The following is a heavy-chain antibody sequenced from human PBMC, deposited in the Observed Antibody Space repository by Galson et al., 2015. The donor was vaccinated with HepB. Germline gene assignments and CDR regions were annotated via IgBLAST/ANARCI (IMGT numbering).Heavy chain of an antibody. V-gene: IGHV3-23*01. J-gene: IGHJ5*01. Sequence: SLRLSCAASGFAFDNHAMGWVRQAPGRGLEWISGITGKGDSTFYADSVKGRFTVSKDNSDNMLFLQMNSLRAEDAGLYFCAKGYGLFDSWGQGILVTVSS. CDR1: GFAFDNHA. D-gene: IGHD3-16*01. CDR2: ITGKGDST. CDR3: AKGYGLFDS.